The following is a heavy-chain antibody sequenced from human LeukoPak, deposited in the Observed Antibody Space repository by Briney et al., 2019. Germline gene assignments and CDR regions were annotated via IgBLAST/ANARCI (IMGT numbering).Heavy chain of an antibody. CDR3: ARGSTSSSDAFDI. V-gene: IGHV1-2*02. Sequence: GASVKVSCKASGYTFTSYYMHWVRQAPGQGLEWMGWINPNSGGTNYAQKFQGRVTMTRDTSISTAYMELSRLRSDDTAVYYCARGSTSSSDAFDIWGQGTMVTVSS. CDR2: INPNSGGT. CDR1: GYTFTSYY. D-gene: IGHD2-2*01. J-gene: IGHJ3*02.